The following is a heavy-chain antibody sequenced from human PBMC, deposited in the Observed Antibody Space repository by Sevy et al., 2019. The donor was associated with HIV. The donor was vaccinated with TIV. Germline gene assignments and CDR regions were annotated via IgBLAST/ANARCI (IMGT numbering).Heavy chain of an antibody. CDR2: ISGSGGST. D-gene: IGHD3-22*01. CDR1: GFTFSSYA. J-gene: IGHJ3*02. Sequence: GSLRLSCAASGFTFSSYAMSWVRQAPGKGLEWVSAISGSGGSTYYADSVKGRFTISRDNSKNTLYLQMNSLRAEETAVYYCAKDLDYYDSSGYSAFDIWGQGTMVTVSS. CDR3: AKDLDYYDSSGYSAFDI. V-gene: IGHV3-23*01.